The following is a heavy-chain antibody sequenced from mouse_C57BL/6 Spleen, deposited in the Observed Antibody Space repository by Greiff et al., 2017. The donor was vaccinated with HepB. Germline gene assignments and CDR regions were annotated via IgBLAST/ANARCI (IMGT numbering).Heavy chain of an antibody. V-gene: IGHV3-6*01. CDR1: GYSITSGYY. CDR2: ISYDGSN. J-gene: IGHJ2*01. Sequence: VQLQQSGPGLVKPSQSLSLTCSVTGYSITSGYYWNWIRQFPGNNLEWMGYISYDGSNNYNPSLKNRTSITRDTSKNQFFLKLNSVTTEDTATYYCARGIYYYGSSHFDYWGQGTTLTVSS. CDR3: ARGIYYYGSSHFDY. D-gene: IGHD1-1*01.